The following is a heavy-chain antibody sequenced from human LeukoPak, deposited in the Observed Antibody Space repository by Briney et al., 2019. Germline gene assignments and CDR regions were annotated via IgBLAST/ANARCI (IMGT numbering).Heavy chain of an antibody. CDR2: INHSGST. D-gene: IGHD4-11*01. CDR3: ARYYSNYLFDY. J-gene: IGHJ4*02. CDR1: GGTFSGYF. V-gene: IGHV4-34*01. Sequence: SETLSLTCAVYGGTFSGYFWNWIGQPPGKGLEWIGEINHSGSTNYNPSLKSRVTISVDTSKNQFSLKLSSVTAADTAVYYCARYYSNYLFDYWGQGTLVTVSS.